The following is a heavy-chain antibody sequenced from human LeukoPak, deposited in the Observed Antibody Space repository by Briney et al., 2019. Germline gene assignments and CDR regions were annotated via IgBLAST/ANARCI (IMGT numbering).Heavy chain of an antibody. Sequence: SETLSLTCTVSGGSISSYYWSWIRQPPGKGLEWIAYISDIGSINYNPSLKSRVTISLDTSKNQFSLKLSSVTAADTAAYYCAGHHPRNTVDFWGQEPWSPSPQ. CDR2: ISDIGSI. CDR3: AGHHPRNTVDF. CDR1: GGSISSYY. V-gene: IGHV4-59*08. J-gene: IGHJ4*01. D-gene: IGHD2/OR15-2a*01.